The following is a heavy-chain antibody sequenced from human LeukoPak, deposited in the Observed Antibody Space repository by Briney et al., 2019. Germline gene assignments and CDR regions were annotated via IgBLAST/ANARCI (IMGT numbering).Heavy chain of an antibody. CDR2: ISGSGGTT. CDR3: AKVQEMDTILPPFHY. V-gene: IGHV3-23*01. D-gene: IGHD5-24*01. J-gene: IGHJ4*02. Sequence: GGSLGLSCAASGFTFSIYAMSWVRQAPGEGLEWVSAISGSGGTTFYADSVKGRFTISKDNSKNTLYLQVNSLRAADTAIYYCAKVQEMDTILPPFHYWGQGTLVTVSS. CDR1: GFTFSIYA.